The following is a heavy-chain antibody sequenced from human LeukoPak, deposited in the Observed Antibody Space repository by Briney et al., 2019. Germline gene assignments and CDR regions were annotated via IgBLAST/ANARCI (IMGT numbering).Heavy chain of an antibody. D-gene: IGHD2-15*01. Sequence: GGSLRLSCAASGFTFSIYSMNWVRQAPGKGLEWVSRVSSNSNYIYYADSVKGRFTISRDNAKNSLYLDMSSLRADDTAIYYCARAENSGSGGLDPWGQGTLVTVSS. V-gene: IGHV3-21*01. CDR1: GFTFSIYS. J-gene: IGHJ5*02. CDR3: ARAENSGSGGLDP. CDR2: VSSNSNYI.